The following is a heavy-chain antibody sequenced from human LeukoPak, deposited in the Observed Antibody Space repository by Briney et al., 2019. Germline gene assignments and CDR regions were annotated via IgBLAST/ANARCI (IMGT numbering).Heavy chain of an antibody. Sequence: MSSETLSLTCAVYGGSFSGYYWSWIRQPPGKGLEWIGEINHSGSTNYNPSLKSRVTISVDTSKNQFSLKLSSVTAADTAVYYCARGLSHGYCSGGSCYGSTKVRFDPWGQGTLVTVSS. J-gene: IGHJ5*02. CDR3: ARGLSHGYCSGGSCYGSTKVRFDP. CDR1: GGSFSGYY. V-gene: IGHV4-34*01. D-gene: IGHD2-15*01. CDR2: INHSGST.